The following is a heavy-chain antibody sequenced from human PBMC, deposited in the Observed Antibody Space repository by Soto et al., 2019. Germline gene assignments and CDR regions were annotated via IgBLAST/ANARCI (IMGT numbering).Heavy chain of an antibody. CDR3: AREWARTNGWPRTPNYGMDV. Sequence: QGQLVQSGAEVKKPGSSVKVSCKTSGGTFSTYAISWVRQAPGQGLEWMGGIIPIFRTTNYAQKFRGRVTITADEPTGTAYLELSSLRTEDTAMYYCAREWARTNGWPRTPNYGMDVWGQGTTVTVSS. CDR2: IIPIFRTT. V-gene: IGHV1-69*01. CDR1: GGTFSTYA. D-gene: IGHD6-19*01. J-gene: IGHJ6*02.